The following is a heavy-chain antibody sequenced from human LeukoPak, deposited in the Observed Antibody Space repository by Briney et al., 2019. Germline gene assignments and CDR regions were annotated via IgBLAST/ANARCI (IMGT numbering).Heavy chain of an antibody. D-gene: IGHD3-3*01. CDR3: VRGSGYLYYYYYGMDV. J-gene: IGHJ6*02. CDR1: GFTFSSYG. CDR2: ISYDGSNK. Sequence: GRSLRLSCAASGFTFSSYGMHWVRQAPGKGLEWVAVISYDGSNKYYAGSVKGRFTISRDNSKNTLYLQMNSLRAEDTAVYYCVRGSGYLYYYYYGMDVWGQGTTVTVSS. V-gene: IGHV3-30*03.